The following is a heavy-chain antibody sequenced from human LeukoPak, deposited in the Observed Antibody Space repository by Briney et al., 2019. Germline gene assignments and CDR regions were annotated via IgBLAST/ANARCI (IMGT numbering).Heavy chain of an antibody. Sequence: PGGSLRLSCAASGYTVNINYMSWVRQTPGKGLEWVSVLYSGGATYYADPVKGRFTISRDNSKNTLYLQMNSLRAEDTAVYYCARVRPYDYVWGSYRPLDYWGQGTLVTVSS. V-gene: IGHV3-53*01. CDR3: ARVRPYDYVWGSYRPLDY. J-gene: IGHJ4*02. CDR2: LYSGGAT. D-gene: IGHD3-16*02. CDR1: GYTVNINY.